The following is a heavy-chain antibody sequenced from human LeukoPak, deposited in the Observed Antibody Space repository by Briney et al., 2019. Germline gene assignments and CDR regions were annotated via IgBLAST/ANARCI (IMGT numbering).Heavy chain of an antibody. CDR2: INHSGST. D-gene: IGHD3-10*01. CDR3: ARDRGPLLGEVWFDP. CDR1: GGSFSGYY. V-gene: IGHV4-34*01. J-gene: IGHJ5*02. Sequence: PSETLSLTCAVYGGSFSGYYWSWIRQPPGKGLEWIGEINHSGSTNYNPSLKSRVTISVDTSKNQFSLKLSSVTAADTAVYYCARDRGPLLGEVWFDPWGQGTLVTVSS.